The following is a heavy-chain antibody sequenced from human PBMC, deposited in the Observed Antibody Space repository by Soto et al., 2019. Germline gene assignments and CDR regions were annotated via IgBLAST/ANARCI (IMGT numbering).Heavy chain of an antibody. Sequence: QVQLQESGPGLVKPSETLSLTCTGSGDSVSSDNYYWTWIRQPPGKGLEWLGYIYSSWSTKYNPSLKSRVTFSLVTSSDQLPLKLTSVTAADTVVDCGARDIRGYSRAFDYWGQGTLVTVSS. D-gene: IGHD5-18*01. CDR3: ARDIRGYSRAFDY. CDR1: GDSVSSDNYY. V-gene: IGHV4-61*01. J-gene: IGHJ4*02. CDR2: IYSSWST.